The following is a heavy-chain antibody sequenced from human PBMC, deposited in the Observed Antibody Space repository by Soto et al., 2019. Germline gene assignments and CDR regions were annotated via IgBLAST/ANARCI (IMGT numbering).Heavy chain of an antibody. CDR1: SGSISSYY. J-gene: IGHJ3*02. Sequence: PSETLSLTCTVSSGSISSYYWSWIRQPPGKGLEWIGYIYYTGSTNYNPSLKSRVTISEDTSKNQFSLKLSSVTAADTAVYYCARVRVGPIYAFDIWGQGTMVTVSS. V-gene: IGHV4-59*01. D-gene: IGHD1-26*01. CDR2: IYYTGST. CDR3: ARVRVGPIYAFDI.